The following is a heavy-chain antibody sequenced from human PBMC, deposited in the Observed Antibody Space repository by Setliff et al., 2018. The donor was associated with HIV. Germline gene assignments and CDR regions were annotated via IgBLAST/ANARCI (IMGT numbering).Heavy chain of an antibody. CDR3: ARSTVGAGTTFP. J-gene: IGHJ4*02. CDR1: GDSISSGSNY. D-gene: IGHD1-7*01. Sequence: KPSETLSLTCTVSGDSISSGSNYWSWIRQPAGKGLEWIGRIYTSGPRYNPSLENRVTISVDTSKNEFSLRLRSVTVADTATYYCARSTVGAGTTFPWGRGTLVTVSS. CDR2: IYTSGP. V-gene: IGHV4-61*02.